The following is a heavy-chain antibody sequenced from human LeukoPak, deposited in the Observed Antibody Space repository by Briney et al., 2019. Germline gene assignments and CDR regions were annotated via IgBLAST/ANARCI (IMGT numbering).Heavy chain of an antibody. CDR3: ARITVVRVAAMDV. J-gene: IGHJ6*03. CDR1: GFTFSNYW. D-gene: IGHD3-10*01. V-gene: IGHV3-7*01. CDR2: MKQDGSEK. Sequence: PGGSLRLSCAASGFTFSNYWMNWVRQAPGKGLEWVANMKQDGSEKYYVDSVKGRFTISRDSAKNSLYLQMNSLRTEDTAVYYCARITVVRVAAMDVWGKGTTVTISS.